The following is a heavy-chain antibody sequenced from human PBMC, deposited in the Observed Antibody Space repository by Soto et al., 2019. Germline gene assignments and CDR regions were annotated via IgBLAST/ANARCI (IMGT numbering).Heavy chain of an antibody. CDR3: LSGGPRYFDY. D-gene: IGHD2-15*01. Sequence: GGSLRLSCAASGFTFSGSAMHWVRQASGKGLEWVGRIRSKANSYATAYAASVKGRFTISRDDSKNTAYLQMNSLKTEDTAVYYCLSGGPRYFDYWGQGTLVTVSS. J-gene: IGHJ4*02. V-gene: IGHV3-73*01. CDR2: IRSKANSYAT. CDR1: GFTFSGSA.